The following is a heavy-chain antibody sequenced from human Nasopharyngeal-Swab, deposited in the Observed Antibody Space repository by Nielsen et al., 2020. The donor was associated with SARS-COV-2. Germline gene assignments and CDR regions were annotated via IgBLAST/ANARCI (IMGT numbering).Heavy chain of an antibody. CDR2: IYYSGST. V-gene: IGHV4-59*01. J-gene: IGHJ4*02. CDR3: AREADGDYYFDY. Sequence: SETLSLTCTVSGGSISSYYWSWIRQPPGKGLEWIGYIYYSGSTNYNPSLKSRVTISVDTSTNQFSLKLSSVTAADTAVYYCAREADGDYYFDYWGQGTLVTVSS. CDR1: GGSISSYY. D-gene: IGHD4-17*01.